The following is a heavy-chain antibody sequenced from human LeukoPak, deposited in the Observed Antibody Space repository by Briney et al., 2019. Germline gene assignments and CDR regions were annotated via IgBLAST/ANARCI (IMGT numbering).Heavy chain of an antibody. J-gene: IGHJ4*02. V-gene: IGHV4-59*11. CDR1: GRSISIHY. D-gene: IGHD5-12*01. CDR2: IYYSGST. Sequence: KPSETLSLTCTVSGRSISIHYWSWLRQPPGKGLEWIGYIYYSGSTNYNPSLKSRVTISVDTSKDQFSLKLSSVTAEDTAVYYGARGRATIRWGSFYFDYWGQGSLVTVS. CDR3: ARGRATIRWGSFYFDY.